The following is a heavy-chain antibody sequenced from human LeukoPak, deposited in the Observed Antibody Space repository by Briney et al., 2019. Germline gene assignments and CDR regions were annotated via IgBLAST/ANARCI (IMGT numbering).Heavy chain of an antibody. V-gene: IGHV1-3*01. CDR2: INAGNGNT. J-gene: IGHJ4*02. CDR3: ARSIAAAGLFTYDY. D-gene: IGHD6-13*01. CDR1: GYTFTSYA. Sequence: ASVKVSCKASGYTFTSYAMHWVCQAPGQRLEWMGWINAGNGNTKYSQKFQGRVTITRDTSASTAYMELSSLRSEDTAVYYCARSIAAAGLFTYDYWGQGTLVTVSS.